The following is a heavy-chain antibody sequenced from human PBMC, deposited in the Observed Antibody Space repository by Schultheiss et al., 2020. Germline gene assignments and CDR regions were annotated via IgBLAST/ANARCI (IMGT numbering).Heavy chain of an antibody. D-gene: IGHD1-26*01. J-gene: IGHJ6*02. CDR3: ARGVVGATRLPYYYYGMDV. CDR1: GYTFTSYG. Sequence: ASVKVSCKASGYTFTSYGISWVRQAPGQGLEWMGWISAYNGNTYYAQKLQGRVTMTTDTSTSTAYMELRSLRSDDTAVYYCARGVVGATRLPYYYYGMDVWGQGTTVTVSS. CDR2: ISAYNGNT. V-gene: IGHV1-18*01.